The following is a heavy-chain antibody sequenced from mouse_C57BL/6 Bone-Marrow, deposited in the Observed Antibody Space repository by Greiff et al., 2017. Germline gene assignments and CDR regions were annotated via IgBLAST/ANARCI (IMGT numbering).Heavy chain of an antibody. D-gene: IGHD2-10*01. CDR2: IDPGNGDT. CDR1: GFTIKDDY. CDR3: TTPYYPRDH. Sequence: EVQLQQSGAELVRPGASVKLSCTASGFTIKDDYMHWVKQRPEQGLEWIGWIDPGNGDTEYASKFKGKATITADTSSTTAYLQLSSLTSEDTAVYCGTTPYYPRDHWGQGTTLPVSS. V-gene: IGHV14-4*01. J-gene: IGHJ2*01.